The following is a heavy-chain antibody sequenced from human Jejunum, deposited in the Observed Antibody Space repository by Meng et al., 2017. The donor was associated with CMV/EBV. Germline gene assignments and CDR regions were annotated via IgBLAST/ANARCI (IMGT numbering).Heavy chain of an antibody. V-gene: IGHV4-4*07. CDR3: ARAAVDTGDFDL. CDR2: FYYTGST. CDR1: GGSITDYY. Sequence: QEQLQEAGPGLVKPSATSSLTCTVSGGSITDYYWSWIRQPAGKRLEWIGRFYYTGSTNYNPSLENRVTMSLDTSKNRFSLNLSSVTAADTAVYYCARAAVDTGDFDLWGLGILVTVSS. D-gene: IGHD6-25*01. J-gene: IGHJ4*02.